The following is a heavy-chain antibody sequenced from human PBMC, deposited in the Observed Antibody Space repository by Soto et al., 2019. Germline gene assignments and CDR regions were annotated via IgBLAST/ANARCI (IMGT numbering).Heavy chain of an antibody. J-gene: IGHJ4*02. D-gene: IGHD7-27*01. V-gene: IGHV4-4*02. CDR1: GDSMTKSVW. CDR2: VFHTGNT. CDR3: GRKAWVRFDH. Sequence: SETLSLTCTVSGDSMTKSVWWTWVRQPPGKGLEWIGEVFHTGNTNYNPSLKSRVTMSVDKSTNEFSLKVTSVTAADTAIYYCGRKAWVRFDHWRQGALVTVSS.